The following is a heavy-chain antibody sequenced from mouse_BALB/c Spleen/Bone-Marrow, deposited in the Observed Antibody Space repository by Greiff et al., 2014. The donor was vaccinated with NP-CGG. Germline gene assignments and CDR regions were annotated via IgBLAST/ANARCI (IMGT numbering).Heavy chain of an antibody. CDR3: ARNDGYSFAY. CDR2: INPDSSTT. V-gene: IGHV4-1*02. Sequence: EVKLLESGGGLVQPGGSLKLSCAASGFDFSGYWMSWVRQAPGKGLEWIGEINPDSSTTNYTPSLKDKFIISRYNAKNTLYLQMSKVRSEDTALYYCARNDGYSFAYWGQGTLVTVSA. D-gene: IGHD2-3*01. J-gene: IGHJ3*01. CDR1: GFDFSGYW.